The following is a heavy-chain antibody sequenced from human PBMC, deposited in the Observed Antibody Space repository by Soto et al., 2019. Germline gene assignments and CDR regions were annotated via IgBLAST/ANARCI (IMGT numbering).Heavy chain of an antibody. CDR2: TRDKPNSYTT. D-gene: IGHD4-4*01. CDR3: GRGGYRHYSAYYYYALDV. Sequence: GSLRLSCVASGFTLSDYYVDWVRQAPGKGLEWVGRTRDKPNSYTTEYAASVEGRFTISRDDSKNSLYLQLTSLNTEDTAVYYCGRGGYRHYSAYYYYALDVWGQGTTVTVSS. CDR1: GFTLSDYY. J-gene: IGHJ6*02. V-gene: IGHV3-72*01.